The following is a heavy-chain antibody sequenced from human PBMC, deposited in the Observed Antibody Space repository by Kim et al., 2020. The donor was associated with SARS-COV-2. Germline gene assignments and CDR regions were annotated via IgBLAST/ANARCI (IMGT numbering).Heavy chain of an antibody. J-gene: IGHJ6*02. CDR2: ISSSGSTI. Sequence: GGSLRLSCAASGFTFSSYEMNWVRQAPGKGLEWVSYISSSGSTIYYADSVKGRFTISRDNAKNSLYLQMNSLRAEDTAVYYCASTDYGMDVWGQGTTVTVSS. CDR1: GFTFSSYE. V-gene: IGHV3-48*03. D-gene: IGHD4-17*01. CDR3: ASTDYGMDV.